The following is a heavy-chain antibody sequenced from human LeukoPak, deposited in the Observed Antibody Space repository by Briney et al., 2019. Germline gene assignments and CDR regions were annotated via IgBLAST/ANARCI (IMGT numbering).Heavy chain of an antibody. CDR2: IYSGGYT. Sequence: GGSLRLSCAASGFTFSSYEMNWVRQAPGKGLEWVSVIYSGGYTYYADSVKGRFTISRDNSKNTVYLQMNSLSAEDAAVYYCVKDDGWVQYANWGQGTLVTVSS. J-gene: IGHJ4*02. CDR1: GFTFSSYE. D-gene: IGHD5-24*01. V-gene: IGHV3-53*01. CDR3: VKDDGWVQYAN.